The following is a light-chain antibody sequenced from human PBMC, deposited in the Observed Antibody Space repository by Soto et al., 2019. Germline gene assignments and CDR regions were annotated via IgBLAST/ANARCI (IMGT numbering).Light chain of an antibody. CDR3: SSYTSSRPYV. V-gene: IGLV2-14*01. Sequence: QSVLTQPASVSVSPGQSITISCTGTSGDVVGYNYVSWYQQHPGKAPKLMIYEVSNRPSGVSNRFSGSKSGNTASLTISGLQAEDEADYYCSSYTSSRPYVFGTGTKVTVL. J-gene: IGLJ1*01. CDR2: EVS. CDR1: SGDVVGYNY.